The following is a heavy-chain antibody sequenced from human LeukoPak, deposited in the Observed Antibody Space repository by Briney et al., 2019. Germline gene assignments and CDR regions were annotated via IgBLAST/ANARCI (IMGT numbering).Heavy chain of an antibody. V-gene: IGHV3-53*01. CDR1: GFTVSSNY. CDR3: ARVYCSSTSCSYYYYCYMDI. Sequence: GGSLRLSCAASGFTVSSNYMSWVRQAPGKGLEWVSVMYSGGSTYYEDSVKGRFTISRDNSKNTLYLQMNSLSAEDTAVYYCARVYCSSTSCSYYYYCYMDIWGKGTTVTVSS. D-gene: IGHD2-2*01. CDR2: MYSGGST. J-gene: IGHJ6*03.